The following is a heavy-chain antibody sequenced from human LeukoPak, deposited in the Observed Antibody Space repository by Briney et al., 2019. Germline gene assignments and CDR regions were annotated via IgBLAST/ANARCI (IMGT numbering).Heavy chain of an antibody. CDR1: GFTFSGYP. CDR2: ISYDGSNK. V-gene: IGHV3-30-3*01. CDR3: ARDEDAF. Sequence: GKSLRLSCAASGFTFSGYPIHWVRQAPGKGLEWVAVISYDGSNKYYADSVKGRFTISRDNSKNTLYLQMNSLRAEDTAVYYCARDEDAFGGQGTLVTVSS. J-gene: IGHJ4*02.